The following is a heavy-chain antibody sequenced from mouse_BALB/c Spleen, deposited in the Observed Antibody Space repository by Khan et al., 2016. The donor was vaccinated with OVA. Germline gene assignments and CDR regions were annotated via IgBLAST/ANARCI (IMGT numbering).Heavy chain of an antibody. CDR2: ISNGGTYT. J-gene: IGHJ4*01. D-gene: IGHD2-4*01. Sequence: EVGLVESGGDLVKPGGSLKLSCAASGFTFNTYGMSWVRQTPDKRLEWVATISNGGTYTYYPDSVKGRFTISRDNAKNTLYLQMSSLKSEDTAMYYCARRGDYDDYFAMDYWGQGTSVTVSS. V-gene: IGHV5-6*01. CDR1: GFTFNTYG. CDR3: ARRGDYDDYFAMDY.